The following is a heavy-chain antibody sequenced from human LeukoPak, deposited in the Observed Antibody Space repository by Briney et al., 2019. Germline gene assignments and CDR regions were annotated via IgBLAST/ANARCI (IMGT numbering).Heavy chain of an antibody. CDR1: GFTFDDYA. J-gene: IGHJ3*02. Sequence: PGGSLRLSCAASGFTFDDYAMHWVRQAPGKGLEWVSGISWNSGSIGYADSVKGRFTISRDNAKNSLYLQMNSLRAEDTAVYYCAKDSGSYFLGSTRGAFDIWGQGTMVTVSS. CDR2: ISWNSGSI. CDR3: AKDSGSYFLGSTRGAFDI. D-gene: IGHD1-26*01. V-gene: IGHV3-9*01.